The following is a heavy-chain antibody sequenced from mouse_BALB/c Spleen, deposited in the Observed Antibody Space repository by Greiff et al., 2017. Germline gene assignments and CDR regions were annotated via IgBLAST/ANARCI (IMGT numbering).Heavy chain of an antibody. D-gene: IGHD4-1*01. CDR1: GFTFSSYY. Sequence: EVQLVESGGGLVKPGGSLKLSCAASGFTFSSYYMSWVRQTPEKRLELVAAINSNGGSTYYPDTVKGRFTISRDNAKNTLYLQMSSLKSEDTAMYYCARHTGTYYAMDYWGQGTSVTVSS. J-gene: IGHJ4*01. CDR3: ARHTGTYYAMDY. V-gene: IGHV5-6-2*01. CDR2: INSNGGST.